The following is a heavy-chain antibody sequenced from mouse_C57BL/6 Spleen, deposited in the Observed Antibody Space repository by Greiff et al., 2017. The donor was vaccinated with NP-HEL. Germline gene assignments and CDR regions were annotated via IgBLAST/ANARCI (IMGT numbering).Heavy chain of an antibody. Sequence: QVQLQQPGAELVKPGASVKLSCQASGYTFTSYWMRWVKQRPGQGLEWIGMIHPNSGSTNYNEKFQSKATLTVDKSTSTAYMQLRSLTSEDSAVYYCARFTTVVATKELDDWGQGTSVTVSS. D-gene: IGHD1-1*01. CDR1: GYTFTSYW. V-gene: IGHV1-64*01. CDR3: ARFTTVVATKELDD. CDR2: IHPNSGST. J-gene: IGHJ4*01.